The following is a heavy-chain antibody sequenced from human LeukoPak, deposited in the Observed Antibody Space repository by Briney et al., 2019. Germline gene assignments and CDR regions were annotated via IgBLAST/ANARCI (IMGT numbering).Heavy chain of an antibody. Sequence: GGSLRLSCTASGFTFSSYWMSWVRQAPGKGLEWVANIKQDGSEKDYVDSVKGRFTISRDNAKNSLYLQMNSLRAEDTAIYYCAKGSSVVVVTATNAWGQGILVTVSS. CDR3: AKGSSVVVVTATNA. CDR1: GFTFSSYW. D-gene: IGHD2-21*02. CDR2: IKQDGSEK. J-gene: IGHJ5*02. V-gene: IGHV3-7*03.